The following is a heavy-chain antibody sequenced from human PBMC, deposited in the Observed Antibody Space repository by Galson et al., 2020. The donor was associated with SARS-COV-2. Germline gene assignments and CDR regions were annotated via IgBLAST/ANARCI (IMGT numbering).Heavy chain of an antibody. Sequence: GGSLRLSCAATGISFNDAWMTWVRQAPGKGLEWVGRIAGETTDYAAPVKGRFTISRDDSRNTLYLQMNNLKPEDTAVYYCTRCSWNYYYYGMDVWGQKTTVTVSS. CDR3: TRCSWNYYYYGMDV. CDR2: IAGETT. CDR1: GISFNDAW. V-gene: IGHV3-15*05. D-gene: IGHD3-10*01. J-gene: IGHJ6*02.